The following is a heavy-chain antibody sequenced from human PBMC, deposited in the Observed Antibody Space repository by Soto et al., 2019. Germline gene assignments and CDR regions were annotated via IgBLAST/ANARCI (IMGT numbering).Heavy chain of an antibody. Sequence: QVQLVQSGAEVKKPGASVKDSCKASGYTFTGYYMHWVRQAPGQGLEWMGWINPNSGGTNYAQKFQGWVTMTRDTSISTAYMELSRLRSDDTAVYYCARGGELLWFGETIYYGMDVWGQGTTVTVSS. CDR2: INPNSGGT. CDR1: GYTFTGYY. D-gene: IGHD3-10*01. CDR3: ARGGELLWFGETIYYGMDV. V-gene: IGHV1-2*04. J-gene: IGHJ6*02.